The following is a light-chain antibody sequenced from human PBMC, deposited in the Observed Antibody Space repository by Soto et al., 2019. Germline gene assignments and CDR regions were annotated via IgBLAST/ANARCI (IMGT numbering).Light chain of an antibody. J-gene: IGLJ1*01. Sequence: QSVLTQPASVSGYPGQSVTISCTGTSSDVGGYNYVSWYQQHPGKAPKLMIYEVSNRPSGVSNRFSGSKSGNTASLPISGLQAEDEADYYCSSYTSSSTLYVFGTGTKLTVL. CDR1: SSDVGGYNY. CDR3: SSYTSSSTLYV. CDR2: EVS. V-gene: IGLV2-14*01.